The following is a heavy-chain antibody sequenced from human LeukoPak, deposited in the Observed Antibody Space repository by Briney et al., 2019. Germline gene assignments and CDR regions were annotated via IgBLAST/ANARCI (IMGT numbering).Heavy chain of an antibody. Sequence: GGSLRLSCAASGFIFSDHYMDWVRQAPGKGLEWVGRIRNKANGYTTEYAASVKGRFTISRDDSTNSLYLQMNSLKTEDTAVYFCAGTYSSSWDSTYFDYWGQGTLVTVSS. CDR3: AGTYSSSWDSTYFDY. V-gene: IGHV3-72*01. CDR2: IRNKANGYTT. J-gene: IGHJ4*02. D-gene: IGHD6-13*01. CDR1: GFIFSDHY.